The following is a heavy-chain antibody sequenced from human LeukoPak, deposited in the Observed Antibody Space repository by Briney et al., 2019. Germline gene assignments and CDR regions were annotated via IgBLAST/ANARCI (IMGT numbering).Heavy chain of an antibody. V-gene: IGHV1-18*01. D-gene: IGHD2-2*01. CDR2: ISAYNGNT. Sequence: ASVKVSCKASGYTFTSYGISWVRQAPGQGLEWMGWISAYNGNTNYAQKLQGRVTMTTDTSTSTAYMELRSLRSDDTAVYYCARDRGIEVPAAMLDYWGQGTLVTVPS. J-gene: IGHJ4*02. CDR1: GYTFTSYG. CDR3: ARDRGIEVPAAMLDY.